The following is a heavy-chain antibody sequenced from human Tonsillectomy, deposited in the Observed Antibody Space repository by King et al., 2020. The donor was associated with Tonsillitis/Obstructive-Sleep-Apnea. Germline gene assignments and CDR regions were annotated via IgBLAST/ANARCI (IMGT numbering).Heavy chain of an antibody. J-gene: IGHJ6*03. CDR3: ARDSSTSGHYYYYMDV. Sequence: VQLVESGGCLVPPVGSLRLSCAASGFTFSSYSMHWVRTAPGKGLDGCSYIPSSSSTTHYSDSVKGRFTITRDNAKNSLYLQMNSLRDEDTAIYYCARDSSTSGHYYYYMDVWGKGATITVSS. D-gene: IGHD2-2*01. CDR1: GFTFSSYS. V-gene: IGHV3-48*02. CDR2: IPSSSSTT.